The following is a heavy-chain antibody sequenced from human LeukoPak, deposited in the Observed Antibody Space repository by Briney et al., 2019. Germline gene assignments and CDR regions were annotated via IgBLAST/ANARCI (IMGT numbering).Heavy chain of an antibody. Sequence: GASVKVSCKASGYTFTSYDISWVRQAPGQGLEWMGWISAYNGNTNYAQKLQGRVTMTTDTSTSTAYMELRSLRSDDTAVYYCARDGMRTTPAYNWFDPWGQGTLVTVSS. J-gene: IGHJ5*02. V-gene: IGHV1-18*01. CDR2: ISAYNGNT. D-gene: IGHD1-1*01. CDR3: ARDGMRTTPAYNWFDP. CDR1: GYTFTSYD.